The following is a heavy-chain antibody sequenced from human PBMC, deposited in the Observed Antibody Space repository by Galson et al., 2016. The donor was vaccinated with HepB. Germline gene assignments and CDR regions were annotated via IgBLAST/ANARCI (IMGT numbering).Heavy chain of an antibody. Sequence: SLRLSCAASGFPFSTYWMHWVRQGAGKGLEWVARVNTDESYTSYANSVRDRFTISRDNAKNTVYLQMNSLRAEDTAVYYCAGDRVTWNAFDGFDIWGHGTQVTVSS. V-gene: IGHV3-74*01. CDR3: AGDRVTWNAFDGFDI. J-gene: IGHJ3*02. D-gene: IGHD1-1*01. CDR1: GFPFSTYW. CDR2: VNTDESYT.